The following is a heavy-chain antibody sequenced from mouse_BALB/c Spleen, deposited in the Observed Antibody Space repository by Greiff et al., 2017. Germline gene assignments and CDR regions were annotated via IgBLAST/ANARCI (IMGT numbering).Heavy chain of an antibody. D-gene: IGHD1-1*01. CDR1: GFTFSSYT. J-gene: IGHJ2*01. Sequence: EVQLVESGGGLVKPGGSLKLSCAASGFTFSSYTMSWVRQTPEKRLEWVATICSGGSYTYYPDSVKGRFTISRDNAKNTLYLQLSSLKSEDTAMYYCTRDGLDYVYYFDYWGQGTTLTVSS. CDR2: ICSGGSYT. V-gene: IGHV5-6-4*01. CDR3: TRDGLDYVYYFDY.